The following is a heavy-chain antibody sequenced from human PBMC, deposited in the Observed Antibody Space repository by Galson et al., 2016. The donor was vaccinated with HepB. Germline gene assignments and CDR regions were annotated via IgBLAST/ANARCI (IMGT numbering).Heavy chain of an antibody. D-gene: IGHD2-21*01. J-gene: IGHJ2*01. V-gene: IGHV4-39*07. CDR3: ARRSCCGLGSWNFDL. CDR2: ISFTGNT. Sequence: SETLSLTCSVSGDSITTRNYFWGWIRQSPGKELQWIGSISFTGNTYYNPSLQSRVIVSADTSKNRFSRSLSPVSAADTALYYFARRSCCGLGSWNFDLWGRGTLVTVSS. CDR1: GDSITTRNYF.